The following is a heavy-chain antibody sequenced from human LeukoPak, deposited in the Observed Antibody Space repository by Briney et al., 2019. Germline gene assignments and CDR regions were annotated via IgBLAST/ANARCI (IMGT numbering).Heavy chain of an antibody. J-gene: IGHJ4*02. CDR2: ISSSNTYI. CDR1: GFTFSSYS. Sequence: PGGSLRLSCAASGFTFSSYSMNWVRQAPGKGLEWVSSISSSNTYIYYADSVKGRFTIFRDNAQNSLYLQMNSLRAEDTALYYCAKDRGPIGVVSNRPFDYWGQGALVTVSS. D-gene: IGHD3-3*01. CDR3: AKDRGPIGVVSNRPFDY. V-gene: IGHV3-21*04.